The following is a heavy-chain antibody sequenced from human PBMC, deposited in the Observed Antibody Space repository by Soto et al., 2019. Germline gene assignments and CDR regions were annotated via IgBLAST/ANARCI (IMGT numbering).Heavy chain of an antibody. V-gene: IGHV3-30*03. CDR1: GFTFSNYG. D-gene: IGHD3-22*01. Sequence: GGSLRLSCAASGFTFSNYGMHWVRQAPGKGLEWVAVISYDGSNKYYADSVKGRFTISRDNSKSTLYLQMNSLRSDDTAVYYCARDDYYYDRSGFSLDAFDMWGQGAMVTVSS. J-gene: IGHJ3*02. CDR3: ARDDYYYDRSGFSLDAFDM. CDR2: ISYDGSNK.